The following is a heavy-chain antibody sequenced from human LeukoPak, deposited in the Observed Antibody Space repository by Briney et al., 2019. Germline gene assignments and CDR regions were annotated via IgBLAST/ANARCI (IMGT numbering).Heavy chain of an antibody. CDR2: INHSGST. CDR3: ARVGDSSGYYLGAFDY. J-gene: IGHJ4*02. V-gene: IGHV4-34*01. Sequence: SETLFLTCAVYGGSFSGYYWSWIRQPPGKGLEWIGDINHSGSTNYNPSLKSRVTISLDTSRNQFSLKLSSVTAADTAVYYCARVGDSSGYYLGAFDYWGQGALVTVSS. CDR1: GGSFSGYY. D-gene: IGHD3-22*01.